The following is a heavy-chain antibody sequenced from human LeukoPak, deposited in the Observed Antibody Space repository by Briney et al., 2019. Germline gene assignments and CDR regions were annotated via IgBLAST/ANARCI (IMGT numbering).Heavy chain of an antibody. CDR2: IRYDGSNK. CDR1: GFTFSSYG. V-gene: IGHV3-30*02. Sequence: GGSLRLSCAASGFTFSSYGMHWVRQAPGKGLEWVALIRYDGSNKYYADSVKGRFTISRDNSKNTLYLQMNSLRAEDTAVYYCAKGLLRFLEWSFDPWGQGTLVTVSS. D-gene: IGHD3-3*01. CDR3: AKGLLRFLEWSFDP. J-gene: IGHJ5*02.